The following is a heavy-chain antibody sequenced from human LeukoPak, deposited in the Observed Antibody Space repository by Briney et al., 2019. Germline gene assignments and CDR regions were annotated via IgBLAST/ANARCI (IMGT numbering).Heavy chain of an antibody. D-gene: IGHD2-21*02. Sequence: NTSETLSLTCTVSGGSISSYYWSWIRQPPGKGLEWIGYIYYSGSTNYNPSLKSRVTISVDTSKNQFPLKLSSVTAADTAVYYCARECGGDCPLDAFDIWGQGTMVTVSS. V-gene: IGHV4-59*01. J-gene: IGHJ3*02. CDR3: ARECGGDCPLDAFDI. CDR1: GGSISSYY. CDR2: IYYSGST.